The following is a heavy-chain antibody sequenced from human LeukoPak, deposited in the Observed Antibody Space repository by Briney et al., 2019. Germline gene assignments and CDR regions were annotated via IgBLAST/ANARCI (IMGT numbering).Heavy chain of an antibody. CDR2: INAGNGNT. D-gene: IGHD3-3*01. Sequence: GASVEVSCKASGYTFTSYAMHWVRQAPGQRLEWMGWINAGNGNTKYSQKFQGRVTITRDTSASTAYMELSSLRSEDTAVYYCAREYYDFWSGYSDYWGQGTLVTVSS. CDR1: GYTFTSYA. V-gene: IGHV1-3*01. CDR3: AREYYDFWSGYSDY. J-gene: IGHJ4*02.